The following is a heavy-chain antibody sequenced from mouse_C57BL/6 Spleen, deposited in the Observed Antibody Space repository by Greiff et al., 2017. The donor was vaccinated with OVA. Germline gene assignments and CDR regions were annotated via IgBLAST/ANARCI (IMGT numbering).Heavy chain of an antibody. CDR1: GFTFSSYG. CDR3: ARQGDYSNYWFAY. J-gene: IGHJ3*01. CDR2: ISSGGSYT. V-gene: IGHV5-6*01. Sequence: VQLKESGGDLVKPGGSLKLSCAASGFTFSSYGMSWVRQTPDKRLEWVATISSGGSYTYYPDSVKGRFTISRDNAKNTLYLQMSSLKSEDTAMYYYARQGDYSNYWFAYWGQGTLVTVSA. D-gene: IGHD2-5*01.